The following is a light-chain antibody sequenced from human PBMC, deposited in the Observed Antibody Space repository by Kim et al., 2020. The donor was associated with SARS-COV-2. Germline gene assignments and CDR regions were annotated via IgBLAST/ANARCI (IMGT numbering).Light chain of an antibody. J-gene: IGLJ2*01. CDR2: EVT. CDR3: SSYTSSATVI. CDR1: SSDVGGYNY. V-gene: IGLV2-14*01. Sequence: QSVLTQPASVSGSPGQSITISCTGSSSDVGGYNYVSWYQQHPGKVPRLLIYEVTNRPSGLSERFSASKSGNTASLTISGLQAEDEADYYCSSYTSSATVIFGGGTQLTVL.